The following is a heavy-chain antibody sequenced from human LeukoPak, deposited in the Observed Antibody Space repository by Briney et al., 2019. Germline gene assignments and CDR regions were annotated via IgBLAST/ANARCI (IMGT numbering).Heavy chain of an antibody. D-gene: IGHD6-13*01. Sequence: ASVKVPCKASGYTFTNFAINWGRQAPGQRPEWMGWINAYNGKTKYSQEFQDRLTITRDTSASTAYLELSSLTSEDTAVYYCARGPRAAADDYWGQGSLVTVSS. J-gene: IGHJ4*02. V-gene: IGHV1-3*01. CDR3: ARGPRAAADDY. CDR2: INAYNGKT. CDR1: GYTFTNFA.